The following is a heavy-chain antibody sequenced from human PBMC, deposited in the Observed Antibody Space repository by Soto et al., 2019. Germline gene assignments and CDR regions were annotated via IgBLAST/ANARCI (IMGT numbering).Heavy chain of an antibody. Sequence: GGSLRLSCAASGFTFSNYAINWVRQAPGKGLEWVSAISGSGGSTYYADSVKGRFTISRDNSKNTLYLQMNSLRAEDTAVYYCAKDSTYYYGSGSPNWFDPWGQGTLVTVSS. CDR1: GFTFSNYA. V-gene: IGHV3-23*01. CDR2: ISGSGGST. CDR3: AKDSTYYYGSGSPNWFDP. J-gene: IGHJ5*02. D-gene: IGHD3-10*01.